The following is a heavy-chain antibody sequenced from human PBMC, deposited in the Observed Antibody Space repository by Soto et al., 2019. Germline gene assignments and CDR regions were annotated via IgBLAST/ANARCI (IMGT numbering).Heavy chain of an antibody. CDR1: GGSFGIYP. J-gene: IGHJ4*02. CDR3: ARESTSGLDY. Sequence: QVQLVQSGAEVKKPGSSVKVSCQTSGGSFGIYPISWVRQAPGQGLEWVGRVIPILNVANYTQKLHGRLTLTANKSTTPAYRELSSLTSEDTAVYYCARESTSGLDYWGQGTLVTVSS. CDR2: VIPILNVA. V-gene: IGHV1-69*04. D-gene: IGHD2-2*01.